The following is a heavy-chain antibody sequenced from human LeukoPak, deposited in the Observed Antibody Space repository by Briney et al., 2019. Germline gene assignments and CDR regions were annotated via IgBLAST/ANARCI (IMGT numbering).Heavy chain of an antibody. CDR3: ARVSMTTVTPFDY. V-gene: IGHV4-59*12. J-gene: IGHJ4*02. CDR1: GGSISSYY. Sequence: SETLSLTCTVSGGSISSYYWSWIRQPPGKGLEWTGYIYYSGSTNYNPSLKSRVTISVDTSKNQFSLKLSSVTAADTAVYYCARVSMTTVTPFDYWGQGTLVTVSS. CDR2: IYYSGST. D-gene: IGHD4-17*01.